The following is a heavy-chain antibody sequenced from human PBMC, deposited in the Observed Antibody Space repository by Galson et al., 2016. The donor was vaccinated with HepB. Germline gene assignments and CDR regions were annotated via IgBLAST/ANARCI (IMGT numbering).Heavy chain of an antibody. CDR3: TRDWFGSLDH. J-gene: IGHJ4*02. V-gene: IGHV3-74*01. CDR2: ITADGSST. Sequence: SLRLSCAASGFTFSIYHFHWVRQAPGKGLEWVSRITADGSSTTSADSVRGRFSVSTDTAENTIHLQMKNLRVEDTAVYYSTRDWFGSLDHWGQGALVTVSS. CDR1: GFTFSIYH. D-gene: IGHD3-10*01.